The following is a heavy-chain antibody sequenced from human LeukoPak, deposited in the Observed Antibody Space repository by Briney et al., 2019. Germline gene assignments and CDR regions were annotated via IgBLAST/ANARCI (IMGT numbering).Heavy chain of an antibody. Sequence: ASVKVSCKASGYTFTSYDINWVRQATGQGLEWMGWMNPNSGNTGYAQKFQGRVTMTRNTSISTAYMELSSLRSEDTAVHYCVVQWSGYYTSFDYWGQGTLVTVSS. J-gene: IGHJ4*02. D-gene: IGHD3-3*01. CDR1: GYTFTSYD. CDR2: MNPNSGNT. CDR3: VVQWSGYYTSFDY. V-gene: IGHV1-8*01.